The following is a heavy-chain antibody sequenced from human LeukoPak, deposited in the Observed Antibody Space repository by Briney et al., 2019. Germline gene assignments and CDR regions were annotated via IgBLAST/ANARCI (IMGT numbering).Heavy chain of an antibody. V-gene: IGHV4-34*01. Sequence: SETLSLTCAVYGGSFSGYYWSRIRQPPGKGLEWIGEINHSGSTNYNPSLKSRVTISVDTSKNQFSLKLSSVTAADTAVYYCARGRPPHYYDSSGYVDYWGQGTLVTVSS. CDR2: INHSGST. CDR3: ARGRPPHYYDSSGYVDY. CDR1: GGSFSGYY. D-gene: IGHD3-22*01. J-gene: IGHJ4*02.